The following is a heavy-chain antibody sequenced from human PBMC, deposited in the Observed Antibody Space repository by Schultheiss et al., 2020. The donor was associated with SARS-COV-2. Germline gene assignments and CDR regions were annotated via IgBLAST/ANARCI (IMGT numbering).Heavy chain of an antibody. V-gene: IGHV3-48*03. CDR1: GFTFSSYE. D-gene: IGHD4-17*01. CDR2: ISSSGSTI. Sequence: GGSLRLSCTASGFTFSSYEMNWVRQAPGKGLEWVSYISSSGSTIYYADSVKGRFTISRDNAKNSLYLQMNSLRAEDTAVYYCARDATPHDYGDYNDYYYGMDVWGQGTTVTVSS. J-gene: IGHJ6*02. CDR3: ARDATPHDYGDYNDYYYGMDV.